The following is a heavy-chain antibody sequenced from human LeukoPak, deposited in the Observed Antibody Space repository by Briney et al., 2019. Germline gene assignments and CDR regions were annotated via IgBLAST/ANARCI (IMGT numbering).Heavy chain of an antibody. J-gene: IGHJ4*02. V-gene: IGHV3-23*01. CDR3: AKFKAKGYYYDSSGYNYFDY. Sequence: GGSLRLSCAASGFTFSSYAMSWVRQAPGKGLEWVSAISGSGGSTYYADSVKGRFTISRDNSKNTLYLQMNSLRAEDTAGYYCAKFKAKGYYYDSSGYNYFDYWGQGTLVTVSS. CDR2: ISGSGGST. CDR1: GFTFSSYA. D-gene: IGHD3-22*01.